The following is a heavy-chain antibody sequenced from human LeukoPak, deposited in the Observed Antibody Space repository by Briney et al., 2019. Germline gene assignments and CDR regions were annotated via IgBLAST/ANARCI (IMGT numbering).Heavy chain of an antibody. CDR3: AKGYSSSWYIGFDP. J-gene: IGHJ5*02. CDR2: ISWNSGSI. CDR1: GFTFSSYS. Sequence: GGSLRLSCAASGFTFSSYSMNWVRQAPGKGLEWVSGISWNSGSIGYADSVKGRFTISRDNAKNSLYLQMNSLRAEDTALYYCAKGYSSSWYIGFDPWGQGTLVTVSS. D-gene: IGHD6-13*01. V-gene: IGHV3-9*01.